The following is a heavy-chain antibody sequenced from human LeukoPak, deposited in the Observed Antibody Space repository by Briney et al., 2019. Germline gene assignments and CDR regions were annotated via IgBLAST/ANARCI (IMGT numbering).Heavy chain of an antibody. D-gene: IGHD6-19*01. J-gene: IGHJ6*02. V-gene: IGHV4-61*05. CDR3: ARQGSSGWGYYYYGMDV. CDR1: GGSISSSSYY. CDR2: IYYSGST. Sequence: PSETLSLTCTVSGGSISSSSYYWGWIRQPPGKGLEWIGYIYYSGSTNYNPSLKSRVTISVDTSKNQFSLKLSSVTAADTAVYYCARQGSSGWGYYYYGMDVWGQGTTVTVSS.